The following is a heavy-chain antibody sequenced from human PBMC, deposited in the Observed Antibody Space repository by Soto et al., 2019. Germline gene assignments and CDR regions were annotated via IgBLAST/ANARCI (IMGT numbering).Heavy chain of an antibody. V-gene: IGHV3-23*01. Sequence: GGSLRLSCAASAFTFSSYAMSWVRQAPGKGLEWVSGISGSGGSTYYADSVKGRFTISRDNSKNTLYLQMNSLRAEDTAVYYCARRPEGVVMYYFDYWGQGALVTVSS. CDR2: ISGSGGST. D-gene: IGHD2-21*01. CDR1: AFTFSSYA. J-gene: IGHJ4*02. CDR3: ARRPEGVVMYYFDY.